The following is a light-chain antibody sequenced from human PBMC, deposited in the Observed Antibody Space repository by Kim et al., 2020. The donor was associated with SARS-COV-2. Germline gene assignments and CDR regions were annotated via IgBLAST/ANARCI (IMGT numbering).Light chain of an antibody. Sequence: DIQMTQPPSSLSASVGDTVTITCRASQSIRRYLNWYQQRPGKAPKLLIYTAASLQSGVPSRFSGSGSGTDFTLTISSRQPEDFAGYYCQQSYSSPRAFGQGAKVDIK. J-gene: IGKJ1*01. CDR1: QSIRRY. V-gene: IGKV1-39*01. CDR2: TAA. CDR3: QQSYSSPRA.